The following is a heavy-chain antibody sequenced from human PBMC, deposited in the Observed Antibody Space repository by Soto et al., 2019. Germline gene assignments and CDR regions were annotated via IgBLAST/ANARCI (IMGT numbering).Heavy chain of an antibody. V-gene: IGHV1-18*01. J-gene: IGHJ6*02. CDR1: GYNFVKYG. CDR2: IRPYNGNT. Sequence: ADSVKVSWKTSGYNFVKYGITWVRQAPGQGLKWLGWIRPYNGNTKYAQKIQGRVIMTTDTSTTTAYLELLSLTSDDTAVYYSARRNLDSHPHYPTSVWGQ. CDR3: ARRNLDSHPHYPTSV. D-gene: IGHD3-3*01.